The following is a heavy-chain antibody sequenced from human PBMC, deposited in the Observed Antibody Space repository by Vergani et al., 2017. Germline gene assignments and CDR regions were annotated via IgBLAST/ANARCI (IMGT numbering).Heavy chain of an antibody. Sequence: EVQLLESGGGLVQPGGSLRLSCAASGFTFSSYAMSWVRQAPGKGLEWVSAISGSGGSTYYADSVKGRFTISRDNSKNTLYLQMNSLRAEDTAVYYCAKERTVRYYDFWSGYYTEPFDYGGQGTLVTVSS. V-gene: IGHV3-23*01. D-gene: IGHD3-3*01. J-gene: IGHJ4*02. CDR2: ISGSGGST. CDR3: AKERTVRYYDFWSGYYTEPFDY. CDR1: GFTFSSYA.